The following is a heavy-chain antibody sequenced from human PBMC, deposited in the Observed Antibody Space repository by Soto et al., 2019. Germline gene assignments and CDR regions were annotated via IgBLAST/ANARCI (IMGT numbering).Heavy chain of an antibody. D-gene: IGHD1-1*01. CDR2: IYATGTT. CDR3: VRDGTKTLRDWFDP. Sequence: RASETLSLTCTVSGASISGFYWSWIRKSAGKGLEWIGRIYATGTTDYNPSLKSRVMMSVDTSKKQFSLKLRSVTAADTAVYYCVRDGTKTLRDWFDPWGQGISVTVSS. V-gene: IGHV4-4*07. J-gene: IGHJ5*02. CDR1: GASISGFY.